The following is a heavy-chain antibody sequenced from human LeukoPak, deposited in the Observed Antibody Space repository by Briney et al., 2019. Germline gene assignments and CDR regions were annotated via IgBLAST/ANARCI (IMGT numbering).Heavy chain of an antibody. CDR3: ARQLAPEGDY. D-gene: IGHD1-14*01. V-gene: IGHV5-51*01. J-gene: IGHJ4*02. Sequence: GESLKISCKGSGYRFTSYWIGWVRPMPGKGVGWMGIIYPGDSDTRYSPSFQGQVTISADKSISTAYLQWSSLKASDTAMYYCARQLAPEGDYWGQGTLVTVSS. CDR2: IYPGDSDT. CDR1: GYRFTSYW.